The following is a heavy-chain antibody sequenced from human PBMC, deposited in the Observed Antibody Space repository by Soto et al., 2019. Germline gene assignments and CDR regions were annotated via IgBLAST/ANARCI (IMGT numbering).Heavy chain of an antibody. CDR3: ARGGVSTRTFDY. V-gene: IGHV5-51*01. CDR1: GYNFAGYW. D-gene: IGHD3-3*01. Sequence: GESLKISCKGSGYNFAGYWIAWVRQMPGKGLELMGIIYPSDSDTRYRPSFQGQVTISADKSISSASLQWSSLRASDTAMYYCARGGVSTRTFDYWDQGTPVTVSS. J-gene: IGHJ4*02. CDR2: IYPSDSDT.